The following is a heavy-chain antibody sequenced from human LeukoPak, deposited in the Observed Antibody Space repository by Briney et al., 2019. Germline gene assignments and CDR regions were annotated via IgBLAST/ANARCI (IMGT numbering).Heavy chain of an antibody. CDR1: GVTFSSSW. D-gene: IGHD3-3*01. J-gene: IGHJ5*02. CDR3: AREARISIFGVVFDP. CDR2: IGQDGSHK. Sequence: PGGSLRLSCAASGVTFSSSWMSWVRQAPGKGPEWVAFIGQDGSHKYYVDSVKGRFTNSRDNDKNSMYLQMNSLRAEDTAVYYCAREARISIFGVVFDPWGQGTLVTVSS. V-gene: IGHV3-7*01.